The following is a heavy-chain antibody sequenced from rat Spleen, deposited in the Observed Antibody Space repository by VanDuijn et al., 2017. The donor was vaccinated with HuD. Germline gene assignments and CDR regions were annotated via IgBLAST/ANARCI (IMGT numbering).Heavy chain of an antibody. J-gene: IGHJ3*01. D-gene: IGHD1-11*01. CDR2: IWSHGGI. CDR3: ARDGAAEGMDFDY. V-gene: IGHV2-47*01. Sequence: QVQLTESGPGLVQPSQTLSLTCTVSGLSLTSNSVSWIRQPPGKGLEWMGVIWSHGGIDYNSAIKSRLSITRDTSKSQVFLKMSSLKTEDTATYYCARDGAAEGMDFDYWGQGTLVTVSS. CDR1: GLSLTSNS.